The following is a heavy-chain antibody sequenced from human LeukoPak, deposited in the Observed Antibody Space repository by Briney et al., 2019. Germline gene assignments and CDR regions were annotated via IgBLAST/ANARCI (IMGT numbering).Heavy chain of an antibody. CDR3: ARLRRLGTSYYFDY. CDR2: IYYSGST. Sequence: PSETLSLTCTVSGGSISSSSHYWGWIRQPPGKGLEWIGSIYYSGSTYYNPSLKSRVTISVDTSKNQFSLKLSSVTAADTAVYYCARLRRLGTSYYFDYWGQGTLVTVSS. V-gene: IGHV4-39*01. D-gene: IGHD3-16*01. CDR1: GGSISSSSHY. J-gene: IGHJ4*02.